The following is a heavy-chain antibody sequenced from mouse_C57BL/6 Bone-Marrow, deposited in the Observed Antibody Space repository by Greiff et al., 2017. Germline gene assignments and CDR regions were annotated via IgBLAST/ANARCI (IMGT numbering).Heavy chain of an antibody. CDR3: ARQGDSSPYAMDY. Sequence: EVQRVESGGDLVKPGGSLKLSCAASGFSFSSYGMSWVRQTPDKRLEWVATISSGGSYTSYPDRVKGRFTLSRDTAKNTLYLQMSMLKSEDTAMYDGARQGDSSPYAMDYWGQGTSVTVAS. D-gene: IGHD1-1*01. CDR1: GFSFSSYG. CDR2: ISSGGSYT. J-gene: IGHJ4*01. V-gene: IGHV5-6*01.